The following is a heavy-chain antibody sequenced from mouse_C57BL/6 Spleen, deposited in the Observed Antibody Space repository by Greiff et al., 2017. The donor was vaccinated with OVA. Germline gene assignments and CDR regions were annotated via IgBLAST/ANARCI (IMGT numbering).Heavy chain of an antibody. Sequence: EVKLMESGGGLVQPGGSLKLSCAASGIDFSRYWMSWVRRAPGKGLEWIGEINPDSSTINYAPSLKDKFIISRDNAKNTLYLQMSKVRSEDTALYYCARYYYGSSSWYFDVWGTGTTVTVSS. CDR1: GIDFSRYW. CDR3: ARYYYGSSSWYFDV. V-gene: IGHV4-1*01. J-gene: IGHJ1*03. D-gene: IGHD1-1*01. CDR2: INPDSSTI.